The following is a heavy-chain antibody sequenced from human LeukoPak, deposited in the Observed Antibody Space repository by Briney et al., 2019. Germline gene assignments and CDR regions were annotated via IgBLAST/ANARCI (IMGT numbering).Heavy chain of an antibody. J-gene: IGHJ4*02. Sequence: SETLSLTCTVSGGSISSGDYYWSWIRQPPGKGLEWIGYIYYSGSTYYNPSLKSRVTISVDTSKNQFSLKLSSVTAADTAVYYCARRSIAARTFDYWGQGTLVTVSS. CDR3: ARRSIAARTFDY. CDR1: GGSISSGDYY. CDR2: IYYSGST. D-gene: IGHD6-6*01. V-gene: IGHV4-30-4*01.